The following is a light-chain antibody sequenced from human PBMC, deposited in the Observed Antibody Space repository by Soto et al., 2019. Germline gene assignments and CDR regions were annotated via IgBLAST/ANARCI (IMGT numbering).Light chain of an antibody. CDR3: QQRSNF. Sequence: EIVLTQSPATLSLSPGERATLSCRASQSVSSYLAWYQQKPGQAPRLLIYDASNRATGIPARFSGSGSRTDFTLTISSLEPEDFAVYYCQQRSNFFGPGTKVDIK. J-gene: IGKJ3*01. V-gene: IGKV3-11*01. CDR1: QSVSSY. CDR2: DAS.